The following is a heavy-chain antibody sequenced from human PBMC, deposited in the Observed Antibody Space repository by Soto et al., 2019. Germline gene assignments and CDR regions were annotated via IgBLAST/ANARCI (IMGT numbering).Heavy chain of an antibody. D-gene: IGHD2-15*01. CDR3: ARGCEYCSGGAIFEH. CDR1: GFTFSSYA. CDR2: ISGSGGST. J-gene: IGHJ1*01. Sequence: EVQLLESGGGLVQPGGSLRLSCAASGFTFSSYAMSWVRQAPGKGLEWVSAISGSGGSTYYADSVKGRFTISRDNSKNTLYLQMNSLRAEDTAVYYCARGCEYCSGGAIFEHWGQGTLVTVSS. V-gene: IGHV3-23*01.